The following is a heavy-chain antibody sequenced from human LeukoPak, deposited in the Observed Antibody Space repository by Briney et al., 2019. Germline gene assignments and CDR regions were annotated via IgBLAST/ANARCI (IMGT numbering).Heavy chain of an antibody. CDR1: GYTFTSYD. D-gene: IGHD5-18*01. J-gene: IGHJ6*02. CDR3: ASGAMVTRTYYYYYGMDV. V-gene: IGHV1-8*01. Sequence: ASVKVSCKASGYTFTSYDINWVRQATGQGLEWMGWMNPNSGNTGYAQKLQGRVTMTTDTSTSTAYMELRSLRSDDTAVYYCASGAMVTRTYYYYYGMDVWGQGTTVTVSS. CDR2: MNPNSGNT.